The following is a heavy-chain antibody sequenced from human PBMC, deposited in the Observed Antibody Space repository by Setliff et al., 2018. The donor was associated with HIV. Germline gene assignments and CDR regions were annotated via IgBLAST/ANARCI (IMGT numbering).Heavy chain of an antibody. D-gene: IGHD2-8*01. J-gene: IGHJ3*02. CDR1: GFTFSSFW. CDR3: VRGKQNGVATYGLDI. Sequence: LRLSCAASGFTFSSFWMHWVRQAPGKGLMWVSRISSDGRYTDYADSVKGRFTVSRDSAKNTLSLQTDSLRPDDTAVYYCVRGKQNGVATYGLDIWGQGTMVTVSS. V-gene: IGHV3-74*01. CDR2: ISSDGRYT.